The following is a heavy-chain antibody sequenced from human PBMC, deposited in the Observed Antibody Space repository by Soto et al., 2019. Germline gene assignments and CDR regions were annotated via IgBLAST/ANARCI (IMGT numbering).Heavy chain of an antibody. CDR1: GFTFSDYY. D-gene: IGHD3-9*01. J-gene: IGHJ4*02. Sequence: GSLRLSCAASGFTFSDYYMNWIRQAPGKGLEWVSYISSGSRYTTYADSVKGRFTISRDNAKNSLYLQMNSLRAEDTAVYYCARGGDILTGYYTLDYWGQGTLVTVSS. V-gene: IGHV3-11*05. CDR2: ISSGSRYT. CDR3: ARGGDILTGYYTLDY.